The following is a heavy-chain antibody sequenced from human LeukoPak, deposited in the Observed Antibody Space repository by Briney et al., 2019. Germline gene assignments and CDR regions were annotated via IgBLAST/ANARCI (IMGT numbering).Heavy chain of an antibody. J-gene: IGHJ4*02. Sequence: GGSLRLSCAASGFILSDYNMNWVRQAPGKGLEWVSFIRISGSYITYADSVKGRFTISRDNAKNSLYLQMNSLRAEDTAVYYCARDLSATARAYDYWGQGTLVTVSS. D-gene: IGHD2-15*01. CDR1: GFILSDYN. CDR2: IRISGSYI. V-gene: IGHV3-21*01. CDR3: ARDLSATARAYDY.